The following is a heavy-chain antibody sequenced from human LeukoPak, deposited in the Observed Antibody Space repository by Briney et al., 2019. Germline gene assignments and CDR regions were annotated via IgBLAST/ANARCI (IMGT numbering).Heavy chain of an antibody. CDR2: IFYSGRT. CDR3: ARVRSGAASNASDY. J-gene: IGHJ4*02. CDR1: GGSISGHY. V-gene: IGHV4-59*11. Sequence: PSETLSLTCTVSGGSISGHYWSWIRQPPGRGLEWIGYIFYSGRTDYNPSLKSRVTMSVDTSKNQFSLQLRSVTAADTAVYYCARVRSGAASNASDYCGQGTLVTVSS. D-gene: IGHD6-13*01.